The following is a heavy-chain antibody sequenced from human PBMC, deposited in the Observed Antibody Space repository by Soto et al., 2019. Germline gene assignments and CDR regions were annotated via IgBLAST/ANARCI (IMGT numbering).Heavy chain of an antibody. CDR3: ARDNAPVWGGFFDY. CDR1: GFTFSTYA. CDR2: ISGGGETT. V-gene: IGHV3-23*01. Sequence: EVQLLESGGGLVQPGGSLRLSCAASGFTFSTYAMSWVRQAPGKGLEWVSAISGGGETTHYTDSVRGRFTISRDNSKNTVVLQINSLRAEDTALYYCARDNAPVWGGFFDYWGQGTLVAVSS. D-gene: IGHD3-16*01. J-gene: IGHJ4*02.